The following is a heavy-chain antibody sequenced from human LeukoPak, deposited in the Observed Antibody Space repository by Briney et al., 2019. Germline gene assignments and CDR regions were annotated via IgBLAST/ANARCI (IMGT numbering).Heavy chain of an antibody. Sequence: PSETLSLTCTVSGGSISSYYWSWIRQPAGKGLEWIGRIYTSGSTKYNPSLKSRVTMSVDTSKNQFSLKLSSVTAADTAVYYCARTVRDIVVVPAARELIYYYYMDVWGKGTTVTVSS. CDR1: GGSISSYY. V-gene: IGHV4-4*07. CDR3: ARTVRDIVVVPAARELIYYYYMDV. D-gene: IGHD2-2*01. CDR2: IYTSGST. J-gene: IGHJ6*03.